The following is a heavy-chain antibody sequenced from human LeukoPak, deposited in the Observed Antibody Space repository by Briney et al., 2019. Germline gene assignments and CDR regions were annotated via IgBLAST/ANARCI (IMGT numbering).Heavy chain of an antibody. CDR2: ISAYNGNT. CDR1: GYTFTSYG. V-gene: IGHV1-18*01. D-gene: IGHD4-17*01. J-gene: IGHJ5*02. Sequence: GASVKVSCKASGYTFTSYGISWVRQAPGQGLEWMGWISAYNGNTNYAQKLQGRVTMTTDTSTSTAYMELRSLRSDDTAVYYCARDMGVTTVTTGWFDPWGQGTLVTVSS. CDR3: ARDMGVTTVTTGWFDP.